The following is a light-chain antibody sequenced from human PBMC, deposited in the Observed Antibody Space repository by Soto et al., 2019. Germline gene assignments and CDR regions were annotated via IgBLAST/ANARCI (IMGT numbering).Light chain of an antibody. CDR1: QSVRNN. J-gene: IGKJ1*01. V-gene: IGKV3-15*01. CDR3: QHYNNWPPWT. CDR2: GAS. Sequence: EIVMTQSPATLSVSPGERATLSCRASQSVRNNLAWYQQKPGQAPRLLIYGASTRATGIPARFSGSGSGTEFTLTISSLQSEDFAVYYCQHYNNWPPWTFGQGTKVEMK.